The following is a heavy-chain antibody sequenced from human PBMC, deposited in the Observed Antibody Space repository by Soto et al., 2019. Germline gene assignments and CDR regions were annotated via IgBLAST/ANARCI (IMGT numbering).Heavy chain of an antibody. V-gene: IGHV1-69*13. Sequence: GASVKVSCKACGGTFSSXAISWVRQAPGQGLEWMGGIIPIFGTANYAQKFQGRVTITADESTSTAYMELSSLRSEDTAVYYCASPRESSWLLPYYYYGMDVWGQGTTVTVSS. J-gene: IGHJ6*02. D-gene: IGHD6-13*01. CDR3: ASPRESSWLLPYYYYGMDV. CDR2: IIPIFGTA. CDR1: GGTFSSXA.